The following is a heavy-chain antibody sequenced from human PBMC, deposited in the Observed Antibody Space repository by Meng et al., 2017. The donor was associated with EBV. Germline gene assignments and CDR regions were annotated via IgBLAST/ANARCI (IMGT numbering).Heavy chain of an antibody. J-gene: IGHJ4*02. D-gene: IGHD4-17*01. CDR3: ASAEHYGDYVFEY. CDR1: GYTFTGYY. Sequence: QVQLVQSGAEVKKPGASVKVSCKASGYTFTGYYMHWVRQAPGQGLEWMGGIIPLFHTTNYAQKFQGRLHIIADESSATTYMELSSLRSEDTAIYYCASAEHYGDYVFEYWGQGTLVTSPQ. V-gene: IGHV1-69*01. CDR2: IIPLFHTT.